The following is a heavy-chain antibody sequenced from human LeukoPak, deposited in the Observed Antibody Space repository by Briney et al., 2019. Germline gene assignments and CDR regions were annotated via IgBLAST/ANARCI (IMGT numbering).Heavy chain of an antibody. Sequence: SETLSLTCTVSGGSISSSSYYWGWIRQPPGKGLEWIGSIYYSGSTYYNPSLKSRVIISVDTSKNQFSLKLSSVTAADTAVYYCASSSILVVVISNFDYWGQGTLVTVSS. CDR3: ASSSILVVVISNFDY. CDR2: IYYSGST. D-gene: IGHD3-22*01. J-gene: IGHJ4*02. V-gene: IGHV4-39*01. CDR1: GGSISSSSYY.